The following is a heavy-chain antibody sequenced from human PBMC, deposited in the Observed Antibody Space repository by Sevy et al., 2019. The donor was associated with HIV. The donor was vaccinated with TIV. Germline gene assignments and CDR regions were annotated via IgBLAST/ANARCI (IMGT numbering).Heavy chain of an antibody. Sequence: GGYLRLSCAASGFTFSSYWMSWVRQAPGKGLEWVANIKQDGSEKYYVDSVKGRFTISRDNAKNSLYLQMNSLRAEDTDVDYCARVADYGDYGRTGWYFDLWGRGTWVPVSS. CDR3: ARVADYGDYGRTGWYFDL. D-gene: IGHD4-17*01. CDR1: GFTFSSYW. J-gene: IGHJ2*01. CDR2: IKQDGSEK. V-gene: IGHV3-7*03.